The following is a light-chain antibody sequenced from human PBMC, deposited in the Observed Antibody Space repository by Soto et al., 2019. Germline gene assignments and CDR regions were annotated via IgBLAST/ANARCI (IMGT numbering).Light chain of an antibody. V-gene: IGKV1-5*03. Sequence: DIQMTQSPSTLSASVGDRVSITCRASQSISRQLAWYQQKPGKAPNLLIYQASNLETGVPSRFTGSGSGTEFTLTISSLQPDDLATYDCRQYQSDWTFGQGTKVEVK. J-gene: IGKJ1*01. CDR3: RQYQSDWT. CDR1: QSISRQ. CDR2: QAS.